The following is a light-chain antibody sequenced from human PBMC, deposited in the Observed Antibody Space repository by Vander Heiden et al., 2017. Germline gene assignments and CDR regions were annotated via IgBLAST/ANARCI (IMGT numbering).Light chain of an antibody. CDR3: QHRSGWLPGT. CDR2: EAS. J-gene: IGKJ1*01. V-gene: IGKV3-11*01. CDR1: QRVSSY. Sequence: EIVLTQSPATLSLSPGEGATLSCRASQRVSSYLAWYQHTPGQPSRPLIYEASTRATGIPGRFIGTGSGTDFTLTISSLEPEDSAVYYCQHRSGWLPGTFGPGTKVEIK.